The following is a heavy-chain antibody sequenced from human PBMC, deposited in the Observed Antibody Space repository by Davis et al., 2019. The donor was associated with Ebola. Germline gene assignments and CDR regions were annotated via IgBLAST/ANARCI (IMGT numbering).Heavy chain of an antibody. V-gene: IGHV4-39*01. CDR2: IYYSGST. J-gene: IGHJ4*02. CDR1: GGSISSSSYY. D-gene: IGHD6-13*01. Sequence: MPGGSLRLSCTVSGGSISSSSYYWGWIRQPPGKGLEWIGSIYYSGSTYYNPSLKSRVTISVGTSKNQFSLKLSSVTAADTAVYYCARRMGSSSWIYWGQGTLVTVSS. CDR3: ARRMGSSSWIY.